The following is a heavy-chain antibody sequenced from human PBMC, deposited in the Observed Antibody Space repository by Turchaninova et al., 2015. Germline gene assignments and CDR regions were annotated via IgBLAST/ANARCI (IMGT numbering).Heavy chain of an antibody. D-gene: IGHD7-27*01. CDR1: GYTLTELS. Sequence: QVQLVRSGAEVKKPGASVRVPCKVSGYTLTELSMYWGRQAPGKGLEWMGGFYPEDGETIYAQKFQGRVTMTEDTSTDTAYMELRSLRSEDTAVYYCSTDRTRSAWGLDYWGQGTLVTVSS. V-gene: IGHV1-24*01. CDR3: STDRTRSAWGLDY. J-gene: IGHJ4*02. CDR2: FYPEDGET.